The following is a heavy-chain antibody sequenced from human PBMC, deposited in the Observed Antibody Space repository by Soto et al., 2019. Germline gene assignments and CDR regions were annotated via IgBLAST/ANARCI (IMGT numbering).Heavy chain of an antibody. CDR2: INHSGST. D-gene: IGHD5-18*01. Sequence: SETLSLTCAVYGGSFSGYYWSWIRQPPGKGLEWIGEINHSGSTNYNPSLKSRVTISVDTSKNQFSLKLSSVTAADTAVYYCASRADTAMVGSNWFDPWGQGTLVTVSS. V-gene: IGHV4-34*01. CDR1: GGSFSGYY. J-gene: IGHJ5*02. CDR3: ASRADTAMVGSNWFDP.